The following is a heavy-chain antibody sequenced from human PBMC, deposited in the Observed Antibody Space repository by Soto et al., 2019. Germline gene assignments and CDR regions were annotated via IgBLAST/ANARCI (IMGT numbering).Heavy chain of an antibody. CDR1: GFTFSSYA. D-gene: IGHD2-15*01. CDR3: PREIVVVVAVVSSY. Sequence: PGWSLRLSCAASGFTFSSYAMHWVRQAPGKGLEWVAVISYDGSNKYYADSVKGRFTISRDNSKNTLYLQMNSLRAEDTAVYYCPREIVVVVAVVSSYWGQGTLVIVSS. CDR2: ISYDGSNK. J-gene: IGHJ4*02. V-gene: IGHV3-30-3*01.